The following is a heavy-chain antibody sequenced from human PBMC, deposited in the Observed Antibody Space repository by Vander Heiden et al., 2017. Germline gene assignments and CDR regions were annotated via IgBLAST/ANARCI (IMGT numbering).Heavy chain of an antibody. Sequence: QVQLVESGGGLVKPGGSLRLSCAASGFTLSDHYMSWIRLAPGKGLEWVAFISKGGNTKYYADSMKARFTISRDNAENSLYLQMNSLRAEDTAVYYCARENFLSPVGQQRVFYFDSWGQGTLVTVSS. CDR2: ISKGGNTK. D-gene: IGHD1-26*01. J-gene: IGHJ4*02. V-gene: IGHV3-11*01. CDR3: ARENFLSPVGQQRVFYFDS. CDR1: GFTLSDHY.